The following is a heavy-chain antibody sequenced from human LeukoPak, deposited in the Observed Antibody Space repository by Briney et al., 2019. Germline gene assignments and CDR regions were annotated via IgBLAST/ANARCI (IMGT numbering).Heavy chain of an antibody. J-gene: IGHJ4*02. CDR2: INKNGGDQ. D-gene: IGHD3-22*01. CDR1: GYTFSTYW. V-gene: IGHV3-7*05. CDR3: TTYYDSGPSKD. Sequence: GGSLRLSCAASGYTFSTYWMTWVRQAPGKGLEWVANINKNGGDQYYGDSVKGRFTISRDNTKNSLYLQMNSLRAEDTAMYYCTTYYDSGPSKDWGQGTLVTVSS.